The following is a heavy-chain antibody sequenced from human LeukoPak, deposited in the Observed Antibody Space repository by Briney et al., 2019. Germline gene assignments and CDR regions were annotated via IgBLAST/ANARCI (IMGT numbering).Heavy chain of an antibody. D-gene: IGHD3-9*01. CDR2: IYYSGST. CDR1: GGSISSGGYY. V-gene: IGHV4-31*03. Sequence: SETLSLTCTVSGGSISSGGYYWIWIRQHPGKGLEWIGYIYYSGSTYYNPSLKSRVTISVDTSKNQFSLKLSSVTAADTAVYYCARSPGHYHILTGAPHPHGMDVWGQGTTVTVSS. J-gene: IGHJ6*02. CDR3: ARSPGHYHILTGAPHPHGMDV.